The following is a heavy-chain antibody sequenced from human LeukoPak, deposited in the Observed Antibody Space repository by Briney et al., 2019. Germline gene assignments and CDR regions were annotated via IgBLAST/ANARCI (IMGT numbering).Heavy chain of an antibody. J-gene: IGHJ4*02. CDR1: GFTFSSYG. CDR3: AKDPYYDILTGYYPGFDY. Sequence: GGTLRLSCAASGFTFSSYGMHWVRQAPGKGLEWVSVMSYDGSNKYYADSVKGRFAISRDNSKNTLYLQKNSLRAEDTAVYYCAKDPYYDILTGYYPGFDYWGQGTLVTVSS. V-gene: IGHV3-30*18. D-gene: IGHD3-9*01. CDR2: MSYDGSNK.